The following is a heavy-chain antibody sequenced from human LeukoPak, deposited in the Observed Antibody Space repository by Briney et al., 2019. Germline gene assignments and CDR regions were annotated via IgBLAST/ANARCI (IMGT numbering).Heavy chain of an antibody. CDR1: GYTFTGYY. CDR3: AKVRVGITIFGVVNGMDV. CDR2: INPNSGGT. V-gene: IGHV1-2*02. D-gene: IGHD3-3*01. J-gene: IGHJ6*02. Sequence: ASVKVSCKASGYTFTGYYMHWVRQAPGQGLEWMGWINPNSGGTNYAQKFQGRVTMTRDTSISTAYMELSRLRSDDTAVYYCAKVRVGITIFGVVNGMDVWGQGTTVTVSS.